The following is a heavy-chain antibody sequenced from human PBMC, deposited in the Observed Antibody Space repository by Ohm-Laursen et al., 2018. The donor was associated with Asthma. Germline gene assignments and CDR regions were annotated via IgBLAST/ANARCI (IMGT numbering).Heavy chain of an antibody. CDR1: GGTFSSYA. D-gene: IGHD3-22*01. J-gene: IGHJ6*02. CDR2: IIPIFDTA. CDR3: ARGIRGIVVNYGMDV. Sequence: SVKVSCKASGGTFSSYAISWVRQAPGQGLEWMGGIIPIFDTANYAQKFQGRVTITADESTSTAYMELSSLRSEDTAVYYCARGIRGIVVNYGMDVWGQGTTVTVSS. V-gene: IGHV1-69*13.